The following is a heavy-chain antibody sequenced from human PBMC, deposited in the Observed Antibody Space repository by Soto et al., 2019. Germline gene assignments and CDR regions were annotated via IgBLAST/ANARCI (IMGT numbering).Heavy chain of an antibody. J-gene: IGHJ4*02. Sequence: QVQLVESGGGVVQPGRSLRLSCAASGFTFRIYAIHCVRQAPGKGLEWVAVISYDGSNKYYADSVKGRFTISRDNSKNSLYLQMNSLRAEDTAVYYCATLAVAGEGSDYWGQGTLVTVSS. CDR2: ISYDGSNK. CDR1: GFTFRIYA. CDR3: ATLAVAGEGSDY. V-gene: IGHV3-30-3*01. D-gene: IGHD6-19*01.